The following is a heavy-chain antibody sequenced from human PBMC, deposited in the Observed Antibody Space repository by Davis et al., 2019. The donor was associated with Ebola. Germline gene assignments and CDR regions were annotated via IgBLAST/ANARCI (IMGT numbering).Heavy chain of an antibody. Sequence: PGGSLRLSCAASEFSFSRFGMHWVRQAPGKGLEWVAVIWFDGSEKYYADSVKGRFTISRDNSKNTLYLQMNSLRAEDTAVYYCARDSEWEAADYWGQGTLVTVSS. V-gene: IGHV3-33*01. D-gene: IGHD1-26*01. J-gene: IGHJ4*02. CDR1: EFSFSRFG. CDR2: IWFDGSEK. CDR3: ARDSEWEAADY.